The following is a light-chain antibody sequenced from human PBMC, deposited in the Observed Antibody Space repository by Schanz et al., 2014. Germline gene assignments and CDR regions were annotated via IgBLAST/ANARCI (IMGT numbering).Light chain of an antibody. Sequence: DIQMTQSPSTLSASVGDRVAITCRASQNIDSWLAWYQQKPGKAPKVLMYHASSLESGVPSRFSGSGSGTEFTLTINSLQPEDFATYYCQQYNSYPLTFGQGTKVEIK. CDR2: HAS. CDR3: QQYNSYPLT. J-gene: IGKJ1*01. V-gene: IGKV1-5*01. CDR1: QNIDSW.